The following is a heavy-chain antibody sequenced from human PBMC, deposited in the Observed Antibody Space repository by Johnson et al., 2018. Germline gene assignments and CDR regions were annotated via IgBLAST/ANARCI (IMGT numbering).Heavy chain of an antibody. Sequence: VQLVQSGGGLVKPGRSLRLSCTASGFTFGDDAMSWFRQAPGTGLEWVGLIRSKAYGGKTEYAASVKGRYSISRDDSKSIAYLQMNSLKIEDTAVYYCTRETEAFEIWGQGTMVTVSS. CDR3: TRETEAFEI. V-gene: IGHV3-49*05. J-gene: IGHJ3*02. CDR1: GFTFGDDA. CDR2: IRSKAYGGKT.